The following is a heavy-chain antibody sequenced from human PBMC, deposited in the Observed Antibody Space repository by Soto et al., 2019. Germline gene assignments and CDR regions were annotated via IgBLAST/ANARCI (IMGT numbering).Heavy chain of an antibody. CDR2: ISAYNGNT. V-gene: IGHV1-18*01. J-gene: IGHJ4*02. CDR3: ARAPRGMEATISGDVVDD. Sequence: QVQLVQSGAEVKKPGASVKVSCKASGYTFTSYGISWVRQAPGQGLEWMGWISAYNGNTNYAQKLQGRVTMTTDTAPRTAYMELRCVRSDDTAVYYCARAPRGMEATISGDVVDDWGQGTLVTVSS. CDR1: GYTFTSYG. D-gene: IGHD5-12*01.